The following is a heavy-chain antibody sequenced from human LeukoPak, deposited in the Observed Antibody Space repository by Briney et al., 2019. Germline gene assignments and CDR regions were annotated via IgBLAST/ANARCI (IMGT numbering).Heavy chain of an antibody. V-gene: IGHV4-59*01. CDR3: ALRMVRGVIDWFDP. CDR1: GGSISSYY. CDR2: IYYSGST. Sequence: SETLSLTCTVSGGSISSYYWSWIRQPPGKGLEWIGYIYYSGSTNYNPSLKSRVTISVDTSKNQFSLKLSSVTAADTAAYYCALRMVRGVIDWFDPWGQGTLVTVSS. D-gene: IGHD3-10*01. J-gene: IGHJ5*02.